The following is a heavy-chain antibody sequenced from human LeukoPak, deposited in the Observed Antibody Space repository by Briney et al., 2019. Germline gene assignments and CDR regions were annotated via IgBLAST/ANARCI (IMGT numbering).Heavy chain of an antibody. CDR2: ITGSGDST. D-gene: IGHD3-9*01. Sequence: GASLTLSCAASGFIFRNYAMSWVRQAPGKGLEWVSAITGSGDSTYYADSVKGRFTISRDNSKNTLYVEMNTLRAEDTAVYYCVKWGDYDILTGYYVSDFWGQGTLVTVSS. CDR1: GFIFRNYA. CDR3: VKWGDYDILTGYYVSDF. J-gene: IGHJ4*02. V-gene: IGHV3-23*01.